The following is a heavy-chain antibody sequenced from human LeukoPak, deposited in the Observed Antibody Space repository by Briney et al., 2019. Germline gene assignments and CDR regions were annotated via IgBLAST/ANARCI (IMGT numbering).Heavy chain of an antibody. Sequence: GGTLRLSCAASGFTFTSYAMTWVRQAPGKGLERVSAISGLGGSTYYADSVKGRFTISRDNSQHTLFLQMNSMRAEDTAVYYRAKVGDIVVVPAAPSSWFDPWGQGTLVTVSS. CDR3: AKVGDIVVVPAAPSSWFDP. V-gene: IGHV3-23*01. J-gene: IGHJ5*02. D-gene: IGHD2-2*01. CDR2: ISGLGGST. CDR1: GFTFTSYA.